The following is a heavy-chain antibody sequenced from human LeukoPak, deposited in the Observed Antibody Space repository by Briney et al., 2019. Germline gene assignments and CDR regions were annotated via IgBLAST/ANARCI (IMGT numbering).Heavy chain of an antibody. V-gene: IGHV3-15*01. D-gene: IGHD1-1*01. CDR1: GFTFSNAW. CDR2: VKSKTDGGTT. CDR3: AVTGTTIDY. Sequence: GGSLRLSCTASGFTFSNAWMSWVRQAPGKGLEWVGRVKSKTDGGTTDYAAPVKGRFTISRDDSEYTLFLQMNSLKTEDTAVYYCAVTGTTIDYWGQGTLVTVSS. J-gene: IGHJ4*02.